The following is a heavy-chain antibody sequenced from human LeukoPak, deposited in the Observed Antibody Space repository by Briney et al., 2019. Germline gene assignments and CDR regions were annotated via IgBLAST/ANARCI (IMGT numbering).Heavy chain of an antibody. D-gene: IGHD3-22*01. J-gene: IGHJ6*02. CDR3: ARGGSSGYYYRKSMDV. Sequence: GASVKVSCKASGYTFTSYGISWVRQAPGQGLEWMGWISAYNGNTNYAQKLQGRVTMTTDTSASTAYMELSSLRSEDTAVYYCARGGSSGYYYRKSMDVWGQGTTVTVSS. CDR1: GYTFTSYG. CDR2: ISAYNGNT. V-gene: IGHV1-18*01.